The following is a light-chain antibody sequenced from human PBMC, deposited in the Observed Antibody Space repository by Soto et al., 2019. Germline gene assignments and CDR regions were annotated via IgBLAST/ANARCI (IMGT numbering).Light chain of an antibody. J-gene: IGKJ2*01. V-gene: IGKV4-1*01. CDR2: WAS. CDR1: QSVLYSSNNKNY. CDR3: QQYYSTSYT. Sequence: DIVMTQSPDSLAVSLGERATINCKSSQSVLYSSNNKNYLAWYQQKPGQPPKLLIYWASTRESGVPDRFSGSGSGTDFTLTISCLQAEDVAVYYCQQYYSTSYTFGPWTKLEIK.